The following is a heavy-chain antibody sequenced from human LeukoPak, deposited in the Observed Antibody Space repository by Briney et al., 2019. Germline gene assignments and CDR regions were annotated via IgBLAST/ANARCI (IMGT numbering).Heavy chain of an antibody. V-gene: IGHV1-69*05. J-gene: IGHJ6*03. D-gene: IGHD3-10*01. CDR2: IIPIFGTA. CDR3: AGSITMVRGVTTYYYYYMDV. Sequence: GASVKVSCKASGGTFSSYAISWVRQAPGQGLEWMGGIIPIFGTATYAQKFQGRVTITTDESTSTAYMELSSLRSEDMAVYYCAGSITMVRGVTTYYYYYMDVWGKGTTVTVSS. CDR1: GGTFSSYA.